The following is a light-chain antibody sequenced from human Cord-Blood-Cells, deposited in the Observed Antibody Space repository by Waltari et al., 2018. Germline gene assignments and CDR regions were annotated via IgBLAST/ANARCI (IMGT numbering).Light chain of an antibody. Sequence: EIVLTQSPGTLPLSPGERATPPCRASQSVSSSYLAWYKQKPGQAPRLLIYGASSRATGIPDRFSGSGSGTDFTLTISRLEPEDFAVYYCQQYGSSPFTFGPGTKVDIK. CDR3: QQYGSSPFT. CDR1: QSVSSSY. J-gene: IGKJ3*01. V-gene: IGKV3-20*01. CDR2: GAS.